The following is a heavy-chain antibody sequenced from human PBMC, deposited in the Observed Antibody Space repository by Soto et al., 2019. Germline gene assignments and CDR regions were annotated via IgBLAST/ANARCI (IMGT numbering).Heavy chain of an antibody. CDR2: ISGSGGST. Sequence: GGSLRLSCAASGFTFSSYAMSWVRQAPGKGLEWVSAISGSGGSTYYADSVKGRSTISRDNSKNTLYLQMNSLRAEDTAVYYCARVSGAARPPYWYFDLWGRGTLVSGSS. D-gene: IGHD6-6*01. CDR3: ARVSGAARPPYWYFDL. CDR1: GFTFSSYA. J-gene: IGHJ2*01. V-gene: IGHV3-23*01.